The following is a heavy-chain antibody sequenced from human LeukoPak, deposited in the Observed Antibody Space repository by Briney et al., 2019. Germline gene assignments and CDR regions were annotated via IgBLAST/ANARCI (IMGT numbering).Heavy chain of an antibody. Sequence: ASVKVSCKASGYTFNDNYMHWVRQAPGQGLEWMGWVNPNSGGTNYAQKFQGRVTMTRDTSISTAYMELSGLRSDDTAAYYCARDRTPYFRVGADGTNAFDIWGQGTMVTVSS. CDR3: ARDRTPYFRVGADGTNAFDI. CDR1: GYTFNDNY. V-gene: IGHV1-2*02. D-gene: IGHD6-13*01. CDR2: VNPNSGGT. J-gene: IGHJ3*02.